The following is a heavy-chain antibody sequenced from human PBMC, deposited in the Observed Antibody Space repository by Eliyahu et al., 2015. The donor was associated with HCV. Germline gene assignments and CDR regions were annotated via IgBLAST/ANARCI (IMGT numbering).Heavy chain of an antibody. J-gene: IGHJ3*01. V-gene: IGHV2-5*02. CDR3: AHSPGYDIRLKSHDQFDA. CDR1: AXXLTTSGVG. CDR2: IYWDDDR. D-gene: IGHD2-2*01. Sequence: QVTLKESGPSLVRPTQTLTLTCTVSAXXLTTSGVGVGWIRQSPXMALEWVAHIYWDDDRRFSPSLRNRLTITRDTFNNQVVLTMTNMDPADTATYYCAHSPGYDIRLKSHDQFDAWGQGTVVLVSS.